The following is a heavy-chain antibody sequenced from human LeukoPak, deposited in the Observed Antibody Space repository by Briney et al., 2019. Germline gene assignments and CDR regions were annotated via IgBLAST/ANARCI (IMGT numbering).Heavy chain of an antibody. J-gene: IGHJ4*02. V-gene: IGHV3-23*01. CDR1: GFTFSSYA. CDR3: ATYDFWSGYGVGY. CDR2: ISDSGGST. D-gene: IGHD3-3*01. Sequence: GGSLRLSCAASGFTFSSYALSWVRQAPGKGVEWVSAISDSGGSTYYADSVKGRFTISRDNSKNTLYLQMNSLRAEDTAVYYCATYDFWSGYGVGYWGKGTLVTVSS.